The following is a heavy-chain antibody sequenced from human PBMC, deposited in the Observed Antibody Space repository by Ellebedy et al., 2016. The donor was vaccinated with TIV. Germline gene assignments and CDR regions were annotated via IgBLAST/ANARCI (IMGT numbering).Heavy chain of an antibody. V-gene: IGHV3-7*03. Sequence: PGGSLRLSCAASGFTFSSYAMSWVRQAPGKGLEWVANIKQDGSEKYYVDSVKGRFTISRDNAKNSLYLQMNSLRAEDTAVYYCARGFYDSSGYYYGVIDYWGQGTLVTVSS. CDR1: GFTFSSYA. CDR3: ARGFYDSSGYYYGVIDY. D-gene: IGHD3-22*01. CDR2: IKQDGSEK. J-gene: IGHJ4*02.